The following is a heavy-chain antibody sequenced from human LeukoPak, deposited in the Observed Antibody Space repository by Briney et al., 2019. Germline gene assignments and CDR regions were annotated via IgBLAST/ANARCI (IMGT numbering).Heavy chain of an antibody. CDR2: IYYSGST. V-gene: IGHV4-30-4*01. D-gene: IGHD1/OR15-1a*01. J-gene: IGHJ6*02. CDR3: AREPNSDLLHYYGMDV. Sequence: SETLSLTCTVSGGSISSGDYYWSWIRQPPGKGLEWIGYIYYSGSTYYNPSLKSRVTISVDTSKNQFSLKLSSVTAADTAVYYCAREPNSDLLHYYGMDVWGQGTTVTVSS. CDR1: GGSISSGDYY.